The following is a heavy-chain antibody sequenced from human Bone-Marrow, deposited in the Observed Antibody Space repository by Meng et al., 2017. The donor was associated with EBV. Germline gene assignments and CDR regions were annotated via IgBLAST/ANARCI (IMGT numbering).Heavy chain of an antibody. Sequence: QITLKESGPTLVKPPQTLTLTCTFSGFSLSTRGVGVGWIRQPPGKALEWLAVIYWDDDKRYSPSLKSRLTITKDTSKNQVVLTMTNMDPVDAATYYCAHIIAARPFDYWGQGTLVTVSS. V-gene: IGHV2-5*02. D-gene: IGHD6-6*01. CDR2: IYWDDDK. CDR1: GFSLSTRGVG. CDR3: AHIIAARPFDY. J-gene: IGHJ4*02.